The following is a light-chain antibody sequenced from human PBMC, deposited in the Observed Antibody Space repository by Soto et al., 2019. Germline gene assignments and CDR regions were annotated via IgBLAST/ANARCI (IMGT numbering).Light chain of an antibody. CDR3: QQSYSAPRT. CDR1: QSISYF. V-gene: IGKV1-39*01. Sequence: DIQMTQSPSSLSASVGDRFTITCRASQSISYFLNWYQHKPGQAPKLLIYAASSLQSGVPSRFSGSGSGTDFTLTISSLQPEDFATYYCQQSYSAPRTFGQGTKVDIK. CDR2: AAS. J-gene: IGKJ1*01.